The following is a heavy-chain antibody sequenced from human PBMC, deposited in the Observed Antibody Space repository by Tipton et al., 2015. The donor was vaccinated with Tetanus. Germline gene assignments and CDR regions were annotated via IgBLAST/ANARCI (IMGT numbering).Heavy chain of an antibody. CDR3: ARWGDASGSTNLYAFDI. Sequence: TLSLTCTVSGDSISGSPYFWNWIRQHPQKGLQWIGYIYYSGSTFYNPSFESRVTISVDTSKNQFSLKLTSVTAADTAVYYCARWGDASGSTNLYAFDIWGQGTMVSVSS. V-gene: IGHV4-31*03. D-gene: IGHD3-10*01. CDR2: IYYSGST. CDR1: GDSISGSPYF. J-gene: IGHJ3*02.